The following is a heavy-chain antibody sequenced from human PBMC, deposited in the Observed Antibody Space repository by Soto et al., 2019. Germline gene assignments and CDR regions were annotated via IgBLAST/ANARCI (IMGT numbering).Heavy chain of an antibody. CDR1: GGSISSYY. CDR2: IYYSGST. D-gene: IGHD4-17*01. J-gene: IGHJ4*02. V-gene: IGHV4-59*01. CDR3: ARGELYGDYSDY. Sequence: SETLSLTCTVSGGSISSYYWSWIRQPPGKGLEWIGYIYYSGSTNYNPSLKSRVTISVDTSKNQFSLKLSSVTAADTAVYYCARGELYGDYSDYWGQGTLVTVSS.